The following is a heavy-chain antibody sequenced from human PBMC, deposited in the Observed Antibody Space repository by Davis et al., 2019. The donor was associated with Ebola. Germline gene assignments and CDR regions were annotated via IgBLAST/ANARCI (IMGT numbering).Heavy chain of an antibody. CDR1: GFTFSGSS. CDR2: IRSKANSYAT. V-gene: IGHV3-73*01. J-gene: IGHJ4*02. D-gene: IGHD5-12*01. CDR3: TTQGNIVATGHDY. Sequence: PGGSLRLSCAASGFTFSGSSMHWVRQASGNWLEWVGHIRSKANSYATAYGASVKGRFTISRDDSKNTAYLQMNSLKTEDTAVYYCTTQGNIVATGHDYWGQGTLVTVSS.